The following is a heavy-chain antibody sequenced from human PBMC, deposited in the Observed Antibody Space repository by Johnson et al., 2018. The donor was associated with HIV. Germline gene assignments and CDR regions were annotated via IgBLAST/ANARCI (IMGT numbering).Heavy chain of an antibody. D-gene: IGHD6-13*01. CDR2: ISGSGGST. Sequence: MHLVESGGGLVQPGGSLRLSCAASGFTFSSYAMSWVRQAPGKGLEWVSAISGSGGSTYYADSVKGRFTISRDNAKNTVYLQMNSLRAEDTAVYFCARGDNAAAGDAFDIWGQGTMVTVSS. J-gene: IGHJ3*02. V-gene: IGHV3-23*04. CDR3: ARGDNAAAGDAFDI. CDR1: GFTFSSYA.